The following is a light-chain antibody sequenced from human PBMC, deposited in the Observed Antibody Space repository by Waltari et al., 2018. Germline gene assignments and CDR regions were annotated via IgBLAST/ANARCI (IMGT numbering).Light chain of an antibody. CDR1: PGINNW. V-gene: IGKV1D-16*01. CDR2: AAS. J-gene: IGKJ2*01. CDR3: QQNNSFPYT. Sequence: DIQMTQSTSSLSASVRDRVTITCRASPGINNWLVRYQQKPQKAPKSRIYAASRLRSGVPSRFSGSGSGTDFTLTISSLQPEEFATYYCQQNNSFPYTSGQGTKLEIK.